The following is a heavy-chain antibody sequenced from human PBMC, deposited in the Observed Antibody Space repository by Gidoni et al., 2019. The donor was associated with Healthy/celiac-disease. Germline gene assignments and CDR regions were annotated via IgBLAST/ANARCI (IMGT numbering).Heavy chain of an antibody. CDR2: ISGSGGST. V-gene: IGHV3-23*01. CDR3: AKDLEPVVAGFDY. CDR1: GFTFSSYA. Sequence: EVQLLESGGGLVQPGGSLRLSCSASGFTFSSYAMSWVRQAPGKGLEWVSAISGSGGSTYYADSVKGRFTISRDNSKNTLYLQMNSLRAEDTAVYYCAKDLEPVVAGFDYWGQGTLVTVSS. D-gene: IGHD2-2*01. J-gene: IGHJ4*02.